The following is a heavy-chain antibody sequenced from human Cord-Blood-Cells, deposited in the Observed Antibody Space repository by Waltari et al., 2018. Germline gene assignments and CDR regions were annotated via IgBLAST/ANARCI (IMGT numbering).Heavy chain of an antibody. D-gene: IGHD3-10*01. Sequence: QVQLQQWGDGLLKPSETLSLTCAASGASSSGSYWSWIRQPRGKGLEWIGEINHSGSTNYNPSLKSRVTISVDTSKNHFSLKLSSVTAADTAVYYCARGPLPLWFMHNWFDPWGQGTLVTVSS. J-gene: IGHJ5*02. CDR2: INHSGST. CDR1: GASSSGSY. CDR3: ARGPLPLWFMHNWFDP. V-gene: IGHV4-34*01.